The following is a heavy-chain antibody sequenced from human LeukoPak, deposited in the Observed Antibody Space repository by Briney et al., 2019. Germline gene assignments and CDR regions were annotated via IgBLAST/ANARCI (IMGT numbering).Heavy chain of an antibody. Sequence: YDGSNKYYADSVNGRFTISRDNSKNTLYLQMNSLRAEDTAVYYCARISDSSGYYYDPLFDYWGQGTLVTVSS. D-gene: IGHD3-22*01. CDR2: YDGSNK. CDR3: ARISDSSGYYYDPLFDY. V-gene: IGHV3-30-3*01. J-gene: IGHJ4*02.